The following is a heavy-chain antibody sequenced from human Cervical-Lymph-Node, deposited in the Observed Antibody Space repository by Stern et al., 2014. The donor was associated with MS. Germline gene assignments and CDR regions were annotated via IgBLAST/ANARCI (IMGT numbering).Heavy chain of an antibody. CDR3: ASGSSGWSGY. D-gene: IGHD6-19*01. J-gene: IGHJ4*02. Sequence: EVHLGESGGGLVKPGGSLRLSCGASGFTFSTYSMNWVRQAPGKGLEWVSSISSRSSYISYADSVKGRFTISRDNAKNSLYLQMNSLRAEDTAVYYCASGSSGWSGYWGQGTLVTVSS. V-gene: IGHV3-21*01. CDR2: ISSRSSYI. CDR1: GFTFSTYS.